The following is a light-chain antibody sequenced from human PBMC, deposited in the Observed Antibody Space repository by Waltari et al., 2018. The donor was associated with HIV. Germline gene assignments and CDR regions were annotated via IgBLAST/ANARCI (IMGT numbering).Light chain of an antibody. J-gene: IGLJ2*01. CDR1: NSNIGGNT. Sequence: QSVLTQPPSASGTPGQRVPISCSGSNSNIGGNTFNWYQQFLSTAPKPLIYSNNPRPSGVPDRISGSKSGTSASLAISGLQSEDEADYYCAAWDDSLNAVLFGGGTRLTVL. CDR2: SNN. CDR3: AAWDDSLNAVL. V-gene: IGLV1-44*01.